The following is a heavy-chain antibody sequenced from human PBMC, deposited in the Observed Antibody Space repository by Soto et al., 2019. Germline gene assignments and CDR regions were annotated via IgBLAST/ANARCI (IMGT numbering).Heavy chain of an antibody. V-gene: IGHV4-59*02. CDR3: ARGGVYSTAMVNSIDY. CDR2: IYNSGSS. J-gene: IGHJ4*02. CDR1: GDSVSSYY. Sequence: PSETLSLTCSVSGDSVSSYYWTWIRQSPGKGLEWIGYIYNSGSSNYNPSLKSRVTISVDTSKNQFSLRLSSVAAADTAVYFCARGGVYSTAMVNSIDYWGQGTLVTVSS. D-gene: IGHD5-18*01.